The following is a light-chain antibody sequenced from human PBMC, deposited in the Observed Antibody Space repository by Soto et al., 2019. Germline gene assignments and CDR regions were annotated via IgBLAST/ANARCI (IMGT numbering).Light chain of an antibody. CDR3: CSYAATNTFV. Sequence: QSVLTQPRSVSGSPGQSVTVSCTGTSSDIGDYNYVSWYQQHPGKAPQLMIYDVDKRPSWVPDRFSGSKSGNTASLTISGLQADDEADYYCCSYAATNTFVFGTGTKLTVL. CDR2: DVD. V-gene: IGLV2-11*01. CDR1: SSDIGDYNY. J-gene: IGLJ1*01.